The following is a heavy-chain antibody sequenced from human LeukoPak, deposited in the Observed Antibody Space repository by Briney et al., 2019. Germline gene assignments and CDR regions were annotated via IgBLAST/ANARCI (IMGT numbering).Heavy chain of an antibody. V-gene: IGHV3-21*01. CDR2: ISSSSSYI. CDR1: GFTFSSYS. D-gene: IGHD1-26*01. Sequence: GGSLRLSCAASGFTFSSYSMNWVRQAPGKGLEWVSSISSSSSYIYYADSVKGRFTISRDNAKSSLYLQMNSLRAEDTAVYYCARDPYSGSYGADYYYYMDVWGKGTTVTVSS. J-gene: IGHJ6*03. CDR3: ARDPYSGSYGADYYYYMDV.